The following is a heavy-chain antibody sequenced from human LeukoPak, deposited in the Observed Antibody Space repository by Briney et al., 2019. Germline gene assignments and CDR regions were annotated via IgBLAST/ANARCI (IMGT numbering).Heavy chain of an antibody. J-gene: IGHJ1*01. CDR3: AREVYFQH. V-gene: IGHV3-53*01. Sequence: GGSLRLSCAVSGFTVSSNYMSWVRQAPGKGLEWVSIIHSGGGTYYADSVKGRFTISRDSSKNTLYLQMNSLRAEDMAVYYCAREVYFQHWGQGTLVTVSS. CDR1: GFTVSSNY. CDR2: IHSGGGT.